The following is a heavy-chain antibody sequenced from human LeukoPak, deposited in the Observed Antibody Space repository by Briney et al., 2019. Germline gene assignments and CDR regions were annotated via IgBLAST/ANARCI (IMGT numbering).Heavy chain of an antibody. CDR3: AKGYGY. Sequence: GGSLRLSCAASGFTFSSYGMHWVRQAPGKGLEWVAVISYDGSNKYYADSVKGRFTISRDNSKNRLYLQMNSLRAEDTAVYYCAKGYGYWGQGTLVTVSS. J-gene: IGHJ4*02. V-gene: IGHV3-30*18. D-gene: IGHD3-16*01. CDR2: ISYDGSNK. CDR1: GFTFSSYG.